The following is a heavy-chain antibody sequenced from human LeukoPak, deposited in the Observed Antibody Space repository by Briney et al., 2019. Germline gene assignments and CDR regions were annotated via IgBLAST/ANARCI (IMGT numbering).Heavy chain of an antibody. CDR2: ISAYNDNT. CDR1: AYIFTNYG. D-gene: IGHD4-17*01. J-gene: IGHJ3*02. CDR3: ARDLDYGDSIDAFDI. V-gene: IGHV1-18*01. Sequence: GASVKVSCKASAYIFTNYGITWVRQAPGQGLEWMGWISAYNDNTNYAQNLQGRVTMTTDTSTSTAYMELRSLRSDDTAVYYRARDLDYGDSIDAFDIWGQGTVVTVSS.